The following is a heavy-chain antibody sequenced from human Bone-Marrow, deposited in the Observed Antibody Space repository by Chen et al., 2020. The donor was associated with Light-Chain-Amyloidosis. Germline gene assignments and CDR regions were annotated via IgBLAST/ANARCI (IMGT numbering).Heavy chain of an antibody. Sequence: EVQLEQSGPEVKKPGESLKISCKGPGYTFPNYWIGWVRQMPGKGLEWLGVIYPDDSDARYRPSFEGQVTISADKSITTAYLQWRSLKASDTAMYYCARRRDGYNFDYWGQGTLVTVSS. J-gene: IGHJ4*02. D-gene: IGHD5-12*01. CDR1: GYTFPNYW. CDR2: IYPDDSDA. V-gene: IGHV5-51*01. CDR3: ARRRDGYNFDY.